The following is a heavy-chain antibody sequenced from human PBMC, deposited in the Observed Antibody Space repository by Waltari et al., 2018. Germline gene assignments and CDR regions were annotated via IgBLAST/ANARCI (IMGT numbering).Heavy chain of an antibody. J-gene: IGHJ6*03. V-gene: IGHV4-4*07. Sequence: QLQLQESGPGLVKPSETLSLPCTVPGGPISTYSWSWIRHPAGKGLEWIGRIYTSGSTNYNPSLKSRVTMSVDTSKNQFSLKLSSVTAADTAVYYCARDGRFPYYYYYMDVWGKGTTVTISS. D-gene: IGHD3-3*01. CDR2: IYTSGST. CDR1: GGPISTYS. CDR3: ARDGRFPYYYYYMDV.